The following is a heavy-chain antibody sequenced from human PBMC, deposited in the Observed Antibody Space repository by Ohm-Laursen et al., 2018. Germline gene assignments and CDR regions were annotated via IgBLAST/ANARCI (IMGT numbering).Heavy chain of an antibody. V-gene: IGHV1-46*01. CDR1: GYTFTTYY. J-gene: IGHJ3*01. CDR2: INPSGGGT. Sequence: ASVKVSRQASGYTFTTYYLHWVRQAPGQGLGWMGIINPSGGGTNYAQKFQGRVTLTRDTSTTTVNMELTSLRSEDTAVYYCARAYYFDSSGHRQDVFDFWGQGTLVTVSP. D-gene: IGHD3-22*01. CDR3: ARAYYFDSSGHRQDVFDF.